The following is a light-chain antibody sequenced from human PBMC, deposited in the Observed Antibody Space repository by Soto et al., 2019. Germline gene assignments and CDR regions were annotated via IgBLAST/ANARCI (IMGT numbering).Light chain of an antibody. CDR2: SDN. V-gene: IGLV1-44*01. Sequence: QSVLTQPPSASGTPGQRVTISCSGSRSNIGIKPVHWYQQLPGTAPRRLVSSDNERPSGVPARFSGSKSGTSASLAISGLQSDDEADYYCAAWDDSLAGVVFGGGTKVTVL. CDR1: RSNIGIKP. CDR3: AAWDDSLAGVV. J-gene: IGLJ2*01.